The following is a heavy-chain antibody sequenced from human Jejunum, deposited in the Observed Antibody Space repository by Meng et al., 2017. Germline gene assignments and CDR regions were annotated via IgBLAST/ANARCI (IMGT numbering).Heavy chain of an antibody. CDR2: VSYDGSAQ. V-gene: IGHV3-30*03. CDR1: GFTFGNFA. J-gene: IGHJ4*02. CDR3: ARSYFDGSGRFDC. D-gene: IGHD3-22*01. Sequence: GESLKISCAASGFTFGNFAMQWARQAPGKGLEWVAVVSYDGSAQDYADSVKGRFIISRDNSKNTLYLQMNSLRVEDTAVYYCARSYFDGSGRFDCWGQGTLVTVSS.